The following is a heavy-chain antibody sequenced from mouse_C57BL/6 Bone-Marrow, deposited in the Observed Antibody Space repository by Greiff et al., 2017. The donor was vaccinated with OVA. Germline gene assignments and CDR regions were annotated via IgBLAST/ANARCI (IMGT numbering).Heavy chain of an antibody. D-gene: IGHD1-1*01. CDR1: GYTFTSYW. J-gene: IGHJ4*01. CDR3: ASWGYYVSSYYAMDY. Sequence: VQLQQPGAELVKPGASVKLSCKASGYTFTSYWMQWVKQRPGQGLEWIGEIDPSDSYTNYNQKFKGKATLTVDTSSSTAYMQLSSLTSEDSAVYYCASWGYYVSSYYAMDYWGQGTSVTVSS. CDR2: IDPSDSYT. V-gene: IGHV1-50*01.